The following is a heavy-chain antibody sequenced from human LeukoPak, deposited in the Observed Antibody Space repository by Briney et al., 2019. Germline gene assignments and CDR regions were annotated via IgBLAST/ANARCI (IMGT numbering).Heavy chain of an antibody. CDR1: GDSVTGYY. D-gene: IGHD2-15*01. Sequence: SETLSLTCTVFGDSVTGYYLNWVRQPPGKGLEWIGHIYKIGTTNYNPSLKSRLAISADTSKNQFSLKLRSVTAADTAVYYCVIGVGWQPDYWGQGALVTVSS. CDR3: VIGVGWQPDY. V-gene: IGHV4-59*02. CDR2: IYKIGTT. J-gene: IGHJ4*02.